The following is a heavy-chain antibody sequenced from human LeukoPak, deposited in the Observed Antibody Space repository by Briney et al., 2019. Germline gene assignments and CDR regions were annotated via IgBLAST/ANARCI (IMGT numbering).Heavy chain of an antibody. D-gene: IGHD3-10*01. CDR2: INHSGST. J-gene: IGHJ6*02. V-gene: IGHV4-34*01. Sequence: GSLRLSCAASGFTVSRKYMSWIRQPPGKGLEWIGEINHSGSTNYNPSLKSRVTISVDTSKNQFSLKLSSVTAADTAVYYCARGRGYYYYGMDVWGQGTTVTVSS. CDR1: GFTVSRKY. CDR3: ARGRGYYYYGMDV.